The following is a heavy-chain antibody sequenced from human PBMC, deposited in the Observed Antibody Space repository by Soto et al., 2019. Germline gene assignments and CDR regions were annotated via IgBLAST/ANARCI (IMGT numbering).Heavy chain of an antibody. V-gene: IGHV4-38-2*01. CDR1: GYSISSGYY. CDR2: IYHSGST. Sequence: SETLSLTCAVSGYSISSGYYWGWIRQPPGKGLEWIGSIYHSGSTYYNPSLKSRVTISVDTSKNQFSLKLSSVTAADTAVYYCARVRGNWDYNYFDYWGQGTLVTVSS. CDR3: ARVRGNWDYNYFDY. J-gene: IGHJ4*02. D-gene: IGHD1-7*01.